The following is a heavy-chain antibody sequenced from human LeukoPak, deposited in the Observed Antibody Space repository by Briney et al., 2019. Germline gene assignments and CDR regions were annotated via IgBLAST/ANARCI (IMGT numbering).Heavy chain of an antibody. CDR1: GYTFTCYD. V-gene: IGHV1-8*01. J-gene: IGHJ4*02. CDR2: MNPNSGNT. D-gene: IGHD6-19*01. Sequence: ASVKVSCKASGYTFTCYDINWVGQATGQGGEGMGWMNPNSGNTGYAQKFKGRVTMTRNTSISTAYMELSSLRSEDTAVYYCARGLGGSGWPEHSFDYWGQGTLVTVSS. CDR3: ARGLGGSGWPEHSFDY.